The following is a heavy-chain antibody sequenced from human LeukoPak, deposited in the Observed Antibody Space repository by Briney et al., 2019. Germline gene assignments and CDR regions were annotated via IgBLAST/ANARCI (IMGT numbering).Heavy chain of an antibody. CDR3: ARSSGSYYYYYMDV. J-gene: IGHJ6*03. V-gene: IGHV3-64*01. CDR1: GFTFSSYA. Sequence: PGGSLRLSCAASGFTFSSYAMHWVRQAPGKGLEYVSGISSNGGSTYYANSVKGRSTISRDNSKNTLYLQMGSLRAEDMAVYYCARSSGSYYYYYMDVWGKGTTVTVSS. D-gene: IGHD3-10*01. CDR2: ISSNGGST.